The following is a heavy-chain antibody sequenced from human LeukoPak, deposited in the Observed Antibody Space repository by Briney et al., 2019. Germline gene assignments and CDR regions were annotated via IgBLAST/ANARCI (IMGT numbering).Heavy chain of an antibody. CDR1: GGSISSYY. D-gene: IGHD6-13*01. V-gene: IGHV4-59*01. CDR3: ARGSIAAAGPEVGSYYFDY. J-gene: IGHJ4*02. Sequence: TSETLSLTCTVSGGSISSYYWSWIRQPPGKGLEWFGYIYYSGSTNYNPSLKSRVTISVDTSKNQFSLKLSSVTAADTAVYYCARGSIAAAGPEVGSYYFDYWGQGTLVTVSS. CDR2: IYYSGST.